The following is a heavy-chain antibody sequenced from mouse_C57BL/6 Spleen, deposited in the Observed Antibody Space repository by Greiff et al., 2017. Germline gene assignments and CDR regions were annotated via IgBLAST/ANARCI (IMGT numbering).Heavy chain of an antibody. CDR2: IWSGGST. CDR1: GFSLTSYG. Sequence: QVQLQQSGPGLVQPSPCLSISCTVSGFSLTSYGVHWVRQSPGKGLEWLGVIWSGGSTGYNAAFISRLSISKDNSKSQVFFKMNSLQADDTAIYYCARNSLYGNSYAMDYWGQGTSVTVSS. CDR3: ARNSLYGNSYAMDY. V-gene: IGHV2-2*01. J-gene: IGHJ4*01. D-gene: IGHD2-1*01.